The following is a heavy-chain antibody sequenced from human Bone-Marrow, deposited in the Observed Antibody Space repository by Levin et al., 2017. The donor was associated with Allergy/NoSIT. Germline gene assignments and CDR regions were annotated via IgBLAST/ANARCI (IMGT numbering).Heavy chain of an antibody. D-gene: IGHD2-2*01. J-gene: IGHJ4*02. CDR2: ISSSSSYI. Sequence: KAGGSLRLSCAASGFTFSSYSMNWVRQAPGKGLEWVSSISSSSSYIYYADSVKGRFTISRDNAKNSLYLQMNSLRAEDTAVYYCARLGCSSTSCYRFFDYWGQGTLVTVSS. CDR3: ARLGCSSTSCYRFFDY. CDR1: GFTFSSYS. V-gene: IGHV3-21*01.